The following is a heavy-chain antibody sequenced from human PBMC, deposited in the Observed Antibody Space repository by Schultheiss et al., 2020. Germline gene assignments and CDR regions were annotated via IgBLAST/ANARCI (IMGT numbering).Heavy chain of an antibody. V-gene: IGHV4-61*02. CDR2: IYTSGST. CDR1: GGSISSGSYY. CDR3: ARSPRYCSSTSCLPSAFDI. D-gene: IGHD2-2*01. Sequence: SQTLSLTCSVSGGSISSGSYYWSWIRQPAGKGLEWIGRIYTSGSTNYNPSLKSRVTISVDTSKNQFSLKLRSVTAADTAVYYCARSPRYCSSTSCLPSAFDIWGQGTMVTVSS. J-gene: IGHJ3*02.